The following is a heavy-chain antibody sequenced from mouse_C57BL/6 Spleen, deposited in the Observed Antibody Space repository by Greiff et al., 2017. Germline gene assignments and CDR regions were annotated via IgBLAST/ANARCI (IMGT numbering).Heavy chain of an antibody. CDR2: INPNNGGT. Sequence: VQLQQSGPELVKPGASVKISCKASGYTFTDYYMNWVKQSHGKSLEWIGDINPNNGGTSYNQKFKGKATLTVDKSSSTAYMELRSLTSEDSAVYYCARSGIYDGYYCYAMDYWGQGTSVTVSS. J-gene: IGHJ4*01. CDR1: GYTFTDYY. V-gene: IGHV1-26*01. D-gene: IGHD2-3*01. CDR3: ARSGIYDGYYCYAMDY.